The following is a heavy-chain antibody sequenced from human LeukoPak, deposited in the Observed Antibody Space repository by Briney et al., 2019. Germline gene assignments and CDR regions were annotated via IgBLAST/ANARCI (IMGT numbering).Heavy chain of an antibody. D-gene: IGHD6-19*01. J-gene: IGHJ4*02. Sequence: SETLSLTCTVSGGSISSSSYYWGWIRQPPGKGLEWIGSIYYSGSTYYNPSLKSRVTISVDTSKNQFSLKLSSVTAADTAVYYCAGHIGEWLVQGDYWGQGTLVTVSS. V-gene: IGHV4-39*01. CDR1: GGSISSSSYY. CDR3: AGHIGEWLVQGDY. CDR2: IYYSGST.